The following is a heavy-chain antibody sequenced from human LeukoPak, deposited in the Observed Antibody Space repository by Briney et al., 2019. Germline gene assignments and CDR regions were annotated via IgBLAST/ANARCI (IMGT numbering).Heavy chain of an antibody. J-gene: IGHJ4*02. V-gene: IGHV1-3*01. CDR1: GYTFTSYA. CDR3: ARSFDWLPNFDY. CDR2: INAGNGNT. D-gene: IGHD3-9*01. Sequence: ASVKVSCKASGYTFTSYAMHWVRPAPGQRLEWMGWINAGNGNTKYSQKFQGRVTITRDTSASTAYMELSSLRSEDTAVYYCARSFDWLPNFDYWGQGTLVTVSS.